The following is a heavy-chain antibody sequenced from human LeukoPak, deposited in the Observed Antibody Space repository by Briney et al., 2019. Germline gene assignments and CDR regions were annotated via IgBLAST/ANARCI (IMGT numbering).Heavy chain of an antibody. CDR2: IIPIFGTA. V-gene: IGHV1-69*13. D-gene: IGHD7-27*01. J-gene: IGHJ6*02. Sequence: AVKVSCKASGGTFSSYAISWVRQAPGQGLEWMGGIIPIFGTANYAQKFQGRVTITADESTSTAYMELSSLRSEDTAVYYRASDPFNWGSSDYSSGMHVWGQGTTVTDSS. CDR3: ASDPFNWGSSDYSSGMHV. CDR1: GGTFSSYA.